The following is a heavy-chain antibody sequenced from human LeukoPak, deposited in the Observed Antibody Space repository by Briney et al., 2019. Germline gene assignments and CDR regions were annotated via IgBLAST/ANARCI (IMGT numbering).Heavy chain of an antibody. V-gene: IGHV4-4*02. CDR3: ARARKTAAGRGLPFDY. J-gene: IGHJ4*02. D-gene: IGHD6-13*01. CDR2: IYHSGST. CDR1: GFSFTFYS. Sequence: PGGSLRLSCAASGFSFTFYSMNWVRQAPGKGLERIGEIYHSGSTNYNPSLKSRVTISVDKSKNQFSLKLSSVTAADTAVYYCARARKTAAGRGLPFDYWGQGTLVTVSS.